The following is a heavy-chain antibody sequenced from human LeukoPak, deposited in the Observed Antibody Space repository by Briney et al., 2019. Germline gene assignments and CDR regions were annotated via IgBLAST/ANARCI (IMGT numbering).Heavy chain of an antibody. D-gene: IGHD4-17*01. Sequence: GGSLRLSCAASGFSFSSYGMHWVRQAPGKGLEWVAVIWYDGSKKYYADSVKGRFIISRDNSKNTLYLQMNSLRAEDTAIYYCAKERQSGDYFTSDYWGPGTLVTVSS. J-gene: IGHJ4*02. CDR3: AKERQSGDYFTSDY. CDR2: IWYDGSKK. CDR1: GFSFSSYG. V-gene: IGHV3-33*06.